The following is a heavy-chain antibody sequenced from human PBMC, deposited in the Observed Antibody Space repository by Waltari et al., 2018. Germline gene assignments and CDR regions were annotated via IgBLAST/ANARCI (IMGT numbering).Heavy chain of an antibody. CDR2: IKKDGSEQ. D-gene: IGHD1-1*01. J-gene: IGHJ3*02. CDR1: GFSFSNYW. V-gene: IGHV3-7*05. Sequence: EVQLVESGGGLVQPGGSLRLSCAASGFSFSNYWMSWVSQAPGKGLEWVANIKKDGSEQYYVDSVKGRFTISRDNSKNTLYLQMNSLRAEDTAVYYCASSPLDQHAFDIWGQGTMVTVSS. CDR3: ASSPLDQHAFDI.